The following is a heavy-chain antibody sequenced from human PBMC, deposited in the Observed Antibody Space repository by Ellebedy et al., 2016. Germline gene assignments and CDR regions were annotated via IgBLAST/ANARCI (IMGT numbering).Heavy chain of an antibody. D-gene: IGHD2-2*01. CDR3: ARDSHIVVVGGMDV. J-gene: IGHJ6*02. V-gene: IGHV4-59*06. CDR2: IYYSGST. Sequence: SETLSLTCTVSGGSISSYYWSWIRQHPGKGLEWIGYIYYSGSTYYNPSLKSRVTISVDTSKNQFSLKLSSVTAADTAVYYCARDSHIVVVGGMDVWGQGTTVTVSS. CDR1: GGSISSYY.